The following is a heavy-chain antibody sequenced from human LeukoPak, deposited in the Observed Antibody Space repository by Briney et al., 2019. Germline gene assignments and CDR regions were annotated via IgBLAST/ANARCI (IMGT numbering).Heavy chain of an antibody. Sequence: GGSLRLSCAASGFTFSNYAMNWVRQAPGKGLEWVSSLSDSGSSAYYAESVKGRFTISRDNAKNTLNLQMNSLRAEDTAVYYCARADSRYYYGSGSYGSYFDYWGQGTLVTVSS. CDR3: ARADSRYYYGSGSYGSYFDY. J-gene: IGHJ4*02. D-gene: IGHD3-10*01. CDR1: GFTFSNYA. V-gene: IGHV3-23*01. CDR2: LSDSGSSA.